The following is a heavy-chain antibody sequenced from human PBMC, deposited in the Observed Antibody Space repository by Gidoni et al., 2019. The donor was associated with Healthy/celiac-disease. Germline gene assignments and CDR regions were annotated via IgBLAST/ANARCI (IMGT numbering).Heavy chain of an antibody. D-gene: IGHD4-17*01. CDR1: GGSISSGGYY. Sequence: QVQLQESGPGLVKPSQTLSLTCTVSGGSISSGGYYWSWIRQHPGTGLEWIGYIYYSGSTYYNPSLKSRVTISVDTSKNQFSLKLSSVTAADTAVYYCARDEGDDYGGNSGFDIWGQGTMVTVSS. V-gene: IGHV4-31*03. CDR3: ARDEGDDYGGNSGFDI. CDR2: IYYSGST. J-gene: IGHJ3*02.